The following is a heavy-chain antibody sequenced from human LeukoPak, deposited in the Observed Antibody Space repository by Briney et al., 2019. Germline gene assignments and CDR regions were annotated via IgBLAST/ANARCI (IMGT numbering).Heavy chain of an antibody. CDR3: AREGIAAAGILGPGY. CDR2: MNPNSGNT. J-gene: IGHJ4*02. D-gene: IGHD6-13*01. V-gene: IGHV1-8*01. CDR1: GYTLTRYD. Sequence: ASVKVSCKASGYTLTRYDINWVRQATGQGLEWMGWMNPNSGNTGYAQKFQGRVTMTRNTSISTAYMELSSLRSEDTAVYYCAREGIAAAGILGPGYWGQGTLVTVSS.